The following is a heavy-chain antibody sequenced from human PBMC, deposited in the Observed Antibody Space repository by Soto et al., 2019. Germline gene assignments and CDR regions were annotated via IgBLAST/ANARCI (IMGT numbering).Heavy chain of an antibody. CDR3: ARDVASSSWYYFDS. D-gene: IGHD6-13*01. V-gene: IGHV3-30*04. Sequence: QVDLVESGGGVVQPGGSLRLSCVASGFTFSTYAMHWVRQTPGKGLECVASISYDGSDTYYADPVKGRFIISRDNSKNTLHLQMNSLTPDDTALYYCARDVASSSWYYFDSWGQGTLVTVSS. CDR1: GFTFSTYA. CDR2: ISYDGSDT. J-gene: IGHJ4*02.